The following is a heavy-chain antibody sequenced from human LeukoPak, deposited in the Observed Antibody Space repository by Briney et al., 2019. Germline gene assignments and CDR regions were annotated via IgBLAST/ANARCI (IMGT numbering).Heavy chain of an antibody. CDR1: GYTFTKYG. J-gene: IGHJ6*03. D-gene: IGHD3/OR15-3a*01. V-gene: IGHV1-18*01. CDR2: INSYNGNT. Sequence: GASVKVSCKASGYTFTKYGVNWVRQAPGQRLEGMGWINSYNGNTNYAQTLQGRVTMTTDTSTSTAYMELRNLRSDDTAVYYCARSGMIFYYMDVWGKGTTVTVSS. CDR3: ARSGMIFYYMDV.